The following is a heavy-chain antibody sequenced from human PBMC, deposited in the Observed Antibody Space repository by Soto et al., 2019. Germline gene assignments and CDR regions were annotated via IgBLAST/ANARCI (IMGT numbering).Heavy chain of an antibody. CDR2: IYWDDDK. V-gene: IGHV2-5*02. CDR3: AHRQLYNGAWNEGTFDY. J-gene: IGHJ4*02. Sequence: SGPTLVNPTQTLTLTCTFSGFSLRNSGVGVGWIRQPPGQALEWLALIYWDDDKRYNPSLKTRVTITKDTSKNQVVLTMTNMDPVDTATYYCAHRQLYNGAWNEGTFDYWGQGALVTVSS. D-gene: IGHD1-1*01. CDR1: GFSLRNSGVG.